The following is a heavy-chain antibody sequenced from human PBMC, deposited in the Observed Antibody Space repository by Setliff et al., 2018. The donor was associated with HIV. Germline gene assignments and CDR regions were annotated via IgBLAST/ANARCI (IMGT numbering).Heavy chain of an antibody. CDR3: ARRRVANTGWGDLDL. Sequence: GGSLRLSCVGSGFTFSLHRMVWVRQTPEKGLEWLAAIGPGGVENHYVDSMMGRFTISRDNPKNSLYLQMDNLRVEDTAIYYCARRRVANTGWGDLDLWGQGPSVTVS. CDR1: GFTFSLHR. J-gene: IGHJ4*02. D-gene: IGHD3-16*01. CDR2: IGPGGVEN. V-gene: IGHV3-7*01.